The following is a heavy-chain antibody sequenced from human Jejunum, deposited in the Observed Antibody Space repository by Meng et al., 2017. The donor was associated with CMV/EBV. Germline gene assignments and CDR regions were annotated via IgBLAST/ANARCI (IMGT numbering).Heavy chain of an antibody. CDR3: AQTQVLAQDVLNI. CDR2: LHSSGTT. V-gene: IGHV4-59*01. J-gene: IGHJ3*02. CDR1: GVSISRYS. Sequence: VSGVSISRYSWTWIRRPPGRELEWIWYLHSSGTTDDTPSLRSRVTIVLDTSNNHFSLSLRSVIAADTAVYYCAQTQVLAQDVLNIWGPGTMVTVSS.